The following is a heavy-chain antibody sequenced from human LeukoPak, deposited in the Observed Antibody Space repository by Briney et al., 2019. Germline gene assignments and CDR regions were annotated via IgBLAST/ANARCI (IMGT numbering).Heavy chain of an antibody. J-gene: IGHJ4*02. CDR1: GITLSNYG. D-gene: IGHD3-22*01. CDR2: ISDSGGTT. Sequence: GGSLRLSCVVSGITLSNYGMSWVRQAPGKGLEWVAGISDSGGTTNYADSVKGRFTVSRDNPKNTLYLQMNSLRAEDTAVYFCAKRGVVIRVILVGFHKQAYYFESWGQGVLVTVSS. V-gene: IGHV3-23*01. CDR3: AKRGVVIRVILVGFHKQAYYFES.